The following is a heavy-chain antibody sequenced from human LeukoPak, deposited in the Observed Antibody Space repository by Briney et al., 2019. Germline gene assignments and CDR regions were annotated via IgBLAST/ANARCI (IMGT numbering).Heavy chain of an antibody. J-gene: IGHJ4*02. CDR2: ISYSERT. D-gene: IGHD2-2*01. CDR3: ATTSYYVSDY. Sequence: SETLSLTCSVSGGSMSSSSNYWGWIRQPPGKGLEWIGCISYSERTYYNPSLKSLVTISVDTSKNQFSLKLSSVTAADTAVYYCATTSYYVSDYWGQGTLVSVSS. CDR1: GGSMSSSSNY. V-gene: IGHV4-39*01.